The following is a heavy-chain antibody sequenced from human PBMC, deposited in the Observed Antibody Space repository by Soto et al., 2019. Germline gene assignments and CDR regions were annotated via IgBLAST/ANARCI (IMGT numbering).Heavy chain of an antibody. CDR2: IYYSGST. V-gene: IGHV4-34*01. CDR3: ARRYGCCFGY. J-gene: IGHJ4*02. Sequence: PSETLSLTCAVYGGSFSGYYWSWIRQPPGKGLEWIGYIYYSGSTYYNPSLKSRVTISVDTSKNQFSLKLSSVTAADTAVYYCARRYGCCFGYWGQGTLVTVDS. CDR1: GGSFSGYY. D-gene: IGHD3-3*01.